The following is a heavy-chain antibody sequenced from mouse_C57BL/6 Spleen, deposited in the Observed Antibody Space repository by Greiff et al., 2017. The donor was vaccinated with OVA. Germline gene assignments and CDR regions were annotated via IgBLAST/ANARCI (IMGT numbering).Heavy chain of an antibody. CDR2: INPSSGYT. J-gene: IGHJ4*01. Sequence: QVQLQQSGAELAKPGASVKLSCKASGYTFTSYWMHWVKQRPGQGLEWIGYINPSSGYTKYNQKFKDKATLTADKSSSTAYMQLSSLTYEDSAVYYCAREGHDYDYERGYAMDYWGQGTSVTVSS. D-gene: IGHD2-4*01. CDR1: GYTFTSYW. V-gene: IGHV1-7*01. CDR3: AREGHDYDYERGYAMDY.